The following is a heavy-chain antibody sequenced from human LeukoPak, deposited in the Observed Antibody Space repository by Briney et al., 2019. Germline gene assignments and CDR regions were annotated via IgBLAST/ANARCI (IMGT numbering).Heavy chain of an antibody. V-gene: IGHV3-30*06. CDR3: AKDLERHIVVVTASAVDY. CDR1: GFIFSSYG. CDR2: ISYDGSNK. J-gene: IGHJ4*02. Sequence: GGFLRLTCAASGFIFSSYGMHWVRQAPGKGLQWVAVISYDGSNKYYADSVKGRFTISRDNSKNTLYLQMNSLRAENTAVYYCAKDLERHIVVVTASAVDYWGQGTLVTVSS. D-gene: IGHD2-21*02.